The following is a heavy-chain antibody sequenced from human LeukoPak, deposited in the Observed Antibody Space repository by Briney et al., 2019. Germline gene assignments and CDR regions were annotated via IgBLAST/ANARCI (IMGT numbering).Heavy chain of an antibody. V-gene: IGHV3-30-3*01. Sequence: GGSLRLSCAVSGFSFSNYAMHWVRQAPGEGLEWVAIISNDGNNKYYADSVKGRFTISRDNSKNTLYLQMNSLTTEDTAIYYCARVDGITIFGVVDYWGQGTPVTVSS. CDR3: ARVDGITIFGVVDY. CDR2: ISNDGNNK. J-gene: IGHJ4*02. D-gene: IGHD3-3*01. CDR1: GFSFSNYA.